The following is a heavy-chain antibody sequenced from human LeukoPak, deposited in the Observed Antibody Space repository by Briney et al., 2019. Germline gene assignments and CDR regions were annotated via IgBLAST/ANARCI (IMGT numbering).Heavy chain of an antibody. CDR2: ISGSGGST. D-gene: IGHD5-12*01. V-gene: IGHV3-23*01. Sequence: PGGSLRLSCAASGFTFSSYAMSWVRQAPGKGLEWVSAISGSGGSTYYADSVKGRFTISRDNSKNTLYLQMNSLRAEDTAVYYCAKNGYSGYDSLYNWFDPWGQGTLVTDSS. J-gene: IGHJ5*02. CDR1: GFTFSSYA. CDR3: AKNGYSGYDSLYNWFDP.